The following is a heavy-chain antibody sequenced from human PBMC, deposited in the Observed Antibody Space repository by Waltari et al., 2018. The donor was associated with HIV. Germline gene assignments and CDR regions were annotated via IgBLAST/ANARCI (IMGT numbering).Heavy chain of an antibody. V-gene: IGHV3-21*01. CDR3: ARDPSMIVVVAGRDFDY. Sequence: ELVESGGGLVKPGGSLRLSCAASGFSFRDYSMNWVRQAPGKGLDWVASMSSASAYTYYADAVKARFTISRDNARNSLYLQMNSLRAEDTAVYYCARDPSMIVVVAGRDFDYWGQGTLVTVSS. J-gene: IGHJ4*02. D-gene: IGHD3-22*01. CDR1: GFSFRDYS. CDR2: MSSASAYT.